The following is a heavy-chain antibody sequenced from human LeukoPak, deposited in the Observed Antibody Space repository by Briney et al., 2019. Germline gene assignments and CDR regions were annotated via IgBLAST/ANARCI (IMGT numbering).Heavy chain of an antibody. Sequence: PGGSLRLSCAASGFTFSSYAMHWVRQAPGKGLEWVAVISYDGSNKYYADSVKGRFTISRDNSKNTLYLQMNSLRAEDTAVYYCASGHSSGWYNIDYWGQGTLVTVSS. V-gene: IGHV3-30-3*01. CDR1: GFTFSSYA. CDR3: ASGHSSGWYNIDY. CDR2: ISYDGSNK. J-gene: IGHJ4*02. D-gene: IGHD6-19*01.